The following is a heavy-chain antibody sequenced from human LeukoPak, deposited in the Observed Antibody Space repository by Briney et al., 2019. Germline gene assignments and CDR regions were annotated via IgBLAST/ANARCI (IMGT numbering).Heavy chain of an antibody. Sequence: GESLKISCKGFGYSFTNNWIGWVRQMPGIGLQWMGIIYPGDSDTRYSPSFQGRVTISVDKSISTAYLQWSSLKASDTAMYYCARHRAAYSSDAFDIWGQGTMVTVSS. V-gene: IGHV5-51*01. CDR2: IYPGDSDT. J-gene: IGHJ3*02. CDR3: ARHRAAYSSDAFDI. CDR1: GYSFTNNW. D-gene: IGHD6-13*01.